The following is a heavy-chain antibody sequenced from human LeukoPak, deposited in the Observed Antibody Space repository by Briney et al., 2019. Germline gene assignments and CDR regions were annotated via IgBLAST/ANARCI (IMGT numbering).Heavy chain of an antibody. CDR3: ARDPSVLYFQH. V-gene: IGHV3-66*01. CDR1: GFTFSDYY. D-gene: IGHD1-14*01. CDR2: IYSGGSA. J-gene: IGHJ1*01. Sequence: PGGSLRLSCAASGFTFSDYYMSWVRQAPGKGLEWVSVIYSGGSAYYADSVKGRFTISRDNSKNTLYLQMNSLRAEDTAVYYCARDPSVLYFQHWGQGTLVTVSS.